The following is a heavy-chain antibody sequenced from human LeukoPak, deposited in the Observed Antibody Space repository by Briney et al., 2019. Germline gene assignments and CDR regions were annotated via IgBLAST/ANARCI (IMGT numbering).Heavy chain of an antibody. V-gene: IGHV1-2*02. CDR3: ARDLPDCSGGSCYYYYYYMDV. Sequence: ASVKVSCKASGHTFTGYYMHWVRQAPGQGLEWMGWINPNSGGTNYAQKFQGRVTMTRDTSISTAYMELSRLRSDDTAVYYCARDLPDCSGGSCYYYYYYMDVWGRGTTVTVSS. J-gene: IGHJ6*03. CDR2: INPNSGGT. D-gene: IGHD2-15*01. CDR1: GHTFTGYY.